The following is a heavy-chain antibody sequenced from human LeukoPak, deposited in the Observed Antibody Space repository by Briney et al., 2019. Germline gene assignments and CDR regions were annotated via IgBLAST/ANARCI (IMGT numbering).Heavy chain of an antibody. CDR1: GYSISSGYY. CDR2: IYHSGST. CDR3: ASENDFWSGYYYYYYMDV. V-gene: IGHV4-38-2*02. Sequence: SETLSLTCTVSGYSISSGYYWGWIRQPPGKGLEWIGSIYHSGSTYYNPSLKSRVTISVDTSKNQFSLKLSSVTAADTAVYYCASENDFWSGYYYYYYMDVWGKGTTVTVSS. D-gene: IGHD3-3*01. J-gene: IGHJ6*03.